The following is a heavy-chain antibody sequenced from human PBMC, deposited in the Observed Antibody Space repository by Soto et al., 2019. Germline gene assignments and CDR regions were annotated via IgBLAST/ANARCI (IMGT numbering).Heavy chain of an antibody. CDR2: IIPILGIA. CDR3: ARDFSLGSGIEGAFDI. Sequence: QVQLVQSGAEVKKPGSSVKVSCKASGGTFSSYTISWVRQAPGQGLEWMGRIIPILGIANYAQKFQGRVTITADKSTRSAYMELSSLRSEDTAVYYCARDFSLGSGIEGAFDIWGQGTMVTVSS. D-gene: IGHD3-10*01. J-gene: IGHJ3*02. CDR1: GGTFSSYT. V-gene: IGHV1-69*08.